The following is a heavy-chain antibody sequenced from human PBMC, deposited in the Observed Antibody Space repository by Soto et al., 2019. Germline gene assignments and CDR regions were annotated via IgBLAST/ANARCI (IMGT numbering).Heavy chain of an antibody. CDR3: ARDQVGDVFDI. Sequence: GGSLRLSCAASGFTVSSNYMSWVRQAPGKGLEWVSVIYSGGSTYYADSVKGRFTISRDNSKNTLYLQMNSLRAEDTAVYYCARDQVGDVFDIWGKGTMVTVSS. CDR1: GFTVSSNY. J-gene: IGHJ3*02. CDR2: IYSGGST. D-gene: IGHD1-26*01. V-gene: IGHV3-66*01.